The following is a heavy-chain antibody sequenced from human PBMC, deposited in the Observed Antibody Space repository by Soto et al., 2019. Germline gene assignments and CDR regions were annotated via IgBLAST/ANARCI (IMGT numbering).Heavy chain of an antibody. J-gene: IGHJ6*03. CDR2: ISGSGGST. V-gene: IGHV3-23*01. CDR1: GFTFSSYA. D-gene: IGHD1-26*01. CDR3: AKQAPSGSYDYYYYYMDV. Sequence: GGSLRLSCAASGFTFSSYAMSWVRQAPGKGLEWVSAISGSGGSTYYADSVKGRFTISRDNSKNTLYLQMNSLRAEDTAVYYCAKQAPSGSYDYYYYYMDVWGKGTTVTVSS.